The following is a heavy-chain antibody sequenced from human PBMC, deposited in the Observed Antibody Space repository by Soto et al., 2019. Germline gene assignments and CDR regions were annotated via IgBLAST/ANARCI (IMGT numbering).Heavy chain of an antibody. D-gene: IGHD7-27*01. CDR3: ARGNLNWGLTKRPYYFDF. CDR2: NFYSGSS. J-gene: IGHJ4*02. CDR1: GGSIYTGNYY. V-gene: IGHV4-31*03. Sequence: QVQLQESGPGLVKPSQTLSLACSLSGGSIYTGNYYWSWIRQHPGKGLEWIGYNFYSGSSFYNPSLKSRVAISVDTSKNQFSLTLSSVTAADTAVYYCARGNLNWGLTKRPYYFDFWGQGTLVTVSS.